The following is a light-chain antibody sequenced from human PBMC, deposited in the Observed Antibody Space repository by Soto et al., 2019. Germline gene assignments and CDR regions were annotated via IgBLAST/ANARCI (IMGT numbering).Light chain of an antibody. CDR1: QSVSSSY. V-gene: IGKV3D-20*02. J-gene: IGKJ5*01. Sequence: EVVLTQSPGTLSLSPGERATLSCRASQSVSSSYLAWYQQKPGQAPRLLIYGASSRATGIPDRFSGSGSGTDFTLTISRLEPEDFAVYYCHQRSNWPSTFGQGTRLEIK. CDR3: HQRSNWPST. CDR2: GAS.